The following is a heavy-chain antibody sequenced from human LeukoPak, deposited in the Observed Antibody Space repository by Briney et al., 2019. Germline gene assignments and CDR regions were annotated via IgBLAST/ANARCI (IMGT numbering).Heavy chain of an antibody. CDR2: IKQDGSEK. V-gene: IGHV3-7*01. J-gene: IGHJ5*02. Sequence: GGSLRLSCAASGFTFSSYRMSWVRQAPGRGLQWVANIKQDGSEKYFVDSVKGRFTISRDNAKNSLYLQMNSLRADDTAVYYCARSGITKGWFDPWGQGTLVTVSA. CDR3: ARSGITKGWFDP. CDR1: GFTFSSYR. D-gene: IGHD1-7*01.